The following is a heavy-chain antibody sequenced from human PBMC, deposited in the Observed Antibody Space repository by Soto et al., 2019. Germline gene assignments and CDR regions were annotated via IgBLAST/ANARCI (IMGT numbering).Heavy chain of an antibody. Sequence: SETLSLTCTVSGGSISSYYWSWIRQPPGKGLEWIGEINHSGSTNYNPSLKSRVTISVDTSKNQFSLKLSSVTAADTAVYYCARHPKGAHFDYWGQGTLVTVSS. CDR3: ARHPKGAHFDY. CDR1: GGSISSYY. V-gene: IGHV4-59*08. J-gene: IGHJ4*02. CDR2: INHSGST.